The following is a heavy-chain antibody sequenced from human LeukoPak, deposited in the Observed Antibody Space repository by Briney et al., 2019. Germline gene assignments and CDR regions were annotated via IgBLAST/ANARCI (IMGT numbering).Heavy chain of an antibody. V-gene: IGHV3-7*01. J-gene: IGHJ4*02. D-gene: IGHD2-15*01. CDR2: IKQGGSEK. CDR3: ARDYRGYRAPYYFDY. Sequence: PGGSLRLSCAASGFTFSSYWMSWVRQAPGKGLEWVANIKQGGSEKYYVDSVKGRLTISRDNAKNSLYLLMNSLRAEDTAVYYCARDYRGYRAPYYFDYWGQGTLVTVSS. CDR1: GFTFSSYW.